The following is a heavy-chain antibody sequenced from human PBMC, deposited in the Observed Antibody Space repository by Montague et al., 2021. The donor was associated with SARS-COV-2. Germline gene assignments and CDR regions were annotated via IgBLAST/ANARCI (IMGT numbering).Heavy chain of an antibody. J-gene: IGHJ5*02. Sequence: TLSLTCTVSGGSISSGGYYWSWLRQHPGKGLEWIGYIYYSGSTYYNPSLKSRVTISVDTSKNQFSLKLSSVTAADTAVYYCARNPRPAAMWGWFDPWGQGTLVTVSS. CDR2: IYYSGST. V-gene: IGHV4-31*03. CDR1: GGSISSGGYY. D-gene: IGHD2-2*01. CDR3: ARNPRPAAMWGWFDP.